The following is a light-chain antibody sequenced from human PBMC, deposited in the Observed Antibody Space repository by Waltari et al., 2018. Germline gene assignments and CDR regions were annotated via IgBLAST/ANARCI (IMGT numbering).Light chain of an antibody. V-gene: IGKV4-1*01. Sequence: DIVMTQSPDSLAVSLGERATINCKSSQSVLYSSNHKNYLTWYQQKPGQPPKLLIYWASTRESGVPDRFRGSGSGTDFTLTISSLEPEDFAIYYCQQRNNWPLTFGGGTKVEIK. CDR3: QQRNNWPLT. J-gene: IGKJ4*01. CDR2: WAS. CDR1: QSVLYSSNHKNY.